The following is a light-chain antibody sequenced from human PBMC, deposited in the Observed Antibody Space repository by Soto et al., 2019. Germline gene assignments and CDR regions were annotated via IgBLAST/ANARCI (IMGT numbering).Light chain of an antibody. CDR1: QSVSSN. CDR3: QQYNNWWT. J-gene: IGKJ1*01. Sequence: EIVLTQSPGTLSVSPGERATLSCRAGQSVSSNLAWYQQKPGQAPRLLIYGASTRATGIPARFTGSGSGTEFTLTISSPQFDDSAVYYCQQYNNWWTFGQGTKVDIK. CDR2: GAS. V-gene: IGKV3-15*01.